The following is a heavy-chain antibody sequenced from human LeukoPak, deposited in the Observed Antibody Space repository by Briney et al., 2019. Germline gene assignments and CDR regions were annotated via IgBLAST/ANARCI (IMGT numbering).Heavy chain of an antibody. J-gene: IGHJ4*02. CDR3: ARDLGTIFGVAIH. CDR2: ISPYNGNT. CDR1: GYTFTSYG. Sequence: GASVNVSCKASGYTFTSYGINWVRQAPGQGLEWMGWISPYNGNTNYAQKLQGRLTMTTDTSTSTAYMELRSLRSDDTAVYYCARDLGTIFGVAIHWGQGTLVTVSS. V-gene: IGHV1-18*01. D-gene: IGHD3-3*01.